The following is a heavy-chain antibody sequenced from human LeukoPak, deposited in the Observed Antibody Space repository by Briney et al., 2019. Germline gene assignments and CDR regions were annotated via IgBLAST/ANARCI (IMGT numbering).Heavy chain of an antibody. CDR2: IHYSGNT. D-gene: IGHD3-16*01. J-gene: IGHJ4*02. Sequence: SETLSLTCTVSGGSTSGSNYYWGWIRQPPGTGLEWIGGIHYSGNTYYNPSLKSRVTISVDTSKNQFSLKLSSVTAADTAVYYCARVNYVWGSSPDYWGQGTLVTVSS. CDR1: GGSTSGSNYY. V-gene: IGHV4-39*01. CDR3: ARVNYVWGSSPDY.